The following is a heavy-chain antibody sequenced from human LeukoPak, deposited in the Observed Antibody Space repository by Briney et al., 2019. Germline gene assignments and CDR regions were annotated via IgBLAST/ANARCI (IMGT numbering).Heavy chain of an antibody. V-gene: IGHV4-61*02. D-gene: IGHD3-16*01. Sequence: SQTLSLTCTVSGDSISSGSYSWNWIRQPAGKGLEWIGRIFPSGSTKYHPSLKSRVTMSVDTSKNHFSLKLSSVTAADTAVYYCAREGGGFDYWGQGTLVTVSS. CDR3: AREGGGFDY. J-gene: IGHJ4*02. CDR1: GDSISSGSYS. CDR2: IFPSGST.